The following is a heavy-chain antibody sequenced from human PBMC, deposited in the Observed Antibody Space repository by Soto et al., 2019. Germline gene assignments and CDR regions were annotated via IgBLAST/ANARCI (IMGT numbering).Heavy chain of an antibody. CDR1: GGSISSYY. V-gene: IGHV4-59*01. D-gene: IGHD2-15*01. J-gene: IGHJ3*02. CDR3: ARGLVGDAFDI. Sequence: SETLSLTCTVSGGSISSYYWSWIRQPPGKGLEWIGYIYYSGSTNYNPSLKSRVTISVDTSKNQFSLKLSSVTAADMAVYYCARGLVGDAFDIWGQGTMVTVSS. CDR2: IYYSGST.